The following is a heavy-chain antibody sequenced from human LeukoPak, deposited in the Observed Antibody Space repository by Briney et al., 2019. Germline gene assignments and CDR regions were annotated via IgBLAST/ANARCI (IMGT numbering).Heavy chain of an antibody. CDR1: GFTFDDYA. J-gene: IGHJ4*02. CDR2: ISWDGGST. V-gene: IGHV3-43D*04. Sequence: PGGSLRLSCAASGFTFDDYAMHWVRQAPGKGLEWVSLISWDGGSTYYADSVKARFTISRTNSKNSLYLQMNSLRAEDTALYYCAKDARQTYYDFWSGHFDYWGQGTLVTVSS. D-gene: IGHD3-3*01. CDR3: AKDARQTYYDFWSGHFDY.